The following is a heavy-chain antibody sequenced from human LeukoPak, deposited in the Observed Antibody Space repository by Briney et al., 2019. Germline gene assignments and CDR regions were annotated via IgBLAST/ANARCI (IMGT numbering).Heavy chain of an antibody. J-gene: IGHJ4*02. V-gene: IGHV3-23*01. Sequence: PGGSLRLSCAASGFTFSTYGMSWVRQAPGKGLEWVSAISGSGDNTYYADSVKGRFTISRDNSKNTLYLQMNSLRAEDTAVYYCAKDYTSSWRYYFDYWGQGTLVTVPS. D-gene: IGHD6-13*01. CDR3: AKDYTSSWRYYFDY. CDR1: GFTFSTYG. CDR2: ISGSGDNT.